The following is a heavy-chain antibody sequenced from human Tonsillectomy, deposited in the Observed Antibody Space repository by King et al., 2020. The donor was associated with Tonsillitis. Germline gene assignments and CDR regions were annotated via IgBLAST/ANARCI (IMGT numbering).Heavy chain of an antibody. V-gene: IGHV3-21*01. CDR2: ISSSTSYI. J-gene: IGHJ5*01. Sequence: VQLVESGGGLVKPGGSLRLSCAASGFTFSSYTMNWVRQAPGKGLEWVSSISSSTSYIYYADSVKGRLTISRDNAKNSLFLQINSLKAEDTAVYFCARDYIGTMVNGWFDSWGAGTLVTVSS. CDR3: ARDYIGTMVNGWFDS. D-gene: IGHD4/OR15-4a*01. CDR1: GFTFSSYT.